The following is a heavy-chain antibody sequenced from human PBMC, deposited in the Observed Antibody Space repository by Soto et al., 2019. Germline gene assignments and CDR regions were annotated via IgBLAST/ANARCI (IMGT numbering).Heavy chain of an antibody. D-gene: IGHD2-15*01. CDR2: LSPSFGTA. Sequence: VQLVQSGAEVKKPGSSVKVSCKASGGGFNSYAFSWVRQAPGQGLEWMGALSPSFGTANYAQKFKGRVTITADESTTTVYIDLSSLTPDDTAMYFCARAGDCSGGSCYSFILDYWGQGTQVTVSS. V-gene: IGHV1-69*01. J-gene: IGHJ4*02. CDR3: ARAGDCSGGSCYSFILDY. CDR1: GGGFNSYA.